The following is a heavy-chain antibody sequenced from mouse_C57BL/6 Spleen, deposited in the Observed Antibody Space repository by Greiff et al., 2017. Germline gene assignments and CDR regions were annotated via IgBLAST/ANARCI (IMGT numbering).Heavy chain of an antibody. J-gene: IGHJ3*01. CDR2: ILPGSGST. Sequence: QVQLQQSGAELMKPGASVKLSCKATGYTFTGYWIEWVKQRPGHGLEWIGEILPGSGSTNYNEKFKGKATFTADKSSNTAYMQLSRLATEDYAICYCARAWFAYWGQGTLVTVSA. V-gene: IGHV1-9*01. CDR3: ARAWFAY. CDR1: GYTFTGYW.